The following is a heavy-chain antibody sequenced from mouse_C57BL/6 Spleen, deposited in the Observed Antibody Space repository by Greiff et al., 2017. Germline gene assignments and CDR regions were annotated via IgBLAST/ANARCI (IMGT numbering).Heavy chain of an antibody. J-gene: IGHJ1*03. D-gene: IGHD1-1*01. V-gene: IGHV3-6*01. CDR3: ARDKIYYYGSSPWYFDV. CDR2: ISYDGSN. Sequence: DVKLQESGPGLVKPSQSLSLTCSVTGYSITSGYYWNWIRQFPGNKLEWMGYISYDGSNNYNPSLKNRISITRDTSKNQFFLKLNSVTTEDTATYYCARDKIYYYGSSPWYFDVWGTGTTVTVSS. CDR1: GYSITSGYY.